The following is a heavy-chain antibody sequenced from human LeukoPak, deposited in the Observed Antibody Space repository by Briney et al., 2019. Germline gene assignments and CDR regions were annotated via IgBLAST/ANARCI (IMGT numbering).Heavy chain of an antibody. V-gene: IGHV4-39*01. CDR3: ARLELEPFDY. D-gene: IGHD1-1*01. Sequence: SETLSLTCTVSGGSISSSSYYWGWIRQPQGKGLEWIVSIYYSGSTYYNPPLKSRVTISVDTSKNQFSLKLSSVTAADTAVYYCARLELEPFDYWGQGTLVTVSS. CDR1: GGSISSSSYY. J-gene: IGHJ4*02. CDR2: IYYSGST.